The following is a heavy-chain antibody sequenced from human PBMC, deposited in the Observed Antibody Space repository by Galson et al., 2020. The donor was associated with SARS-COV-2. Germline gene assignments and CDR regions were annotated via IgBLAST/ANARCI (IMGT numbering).Heavy chain of an antibody. J-gene: IGHJ4*02. CDR2: IKQDGSEK. Sequence: GESLKISCAASEFTFSNYWMSWVRQAPGKGLEWVANIKQDGSEKYYVDSVKGRFTISRDNAKNSLFLQMNSLRADDTAVYYCTRAGSRRTSPEDSWGQGTLVTVSS. CDR3: TRAGSRRTSPEDS. CDR1: EFTFSNYW. D-gene: IGHD1-1*01. V-gene: IGHV3-7*01.